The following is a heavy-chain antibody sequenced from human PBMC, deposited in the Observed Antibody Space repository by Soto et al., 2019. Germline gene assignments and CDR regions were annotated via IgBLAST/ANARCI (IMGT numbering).Heavy chain of an antibody. J-gene: IGHJ6*02. Sequence: WRRIRKQQRKGLEWIGEINHSGSTNYNPSLKSRVTISVDTSKNQFSLKLSSVTAADTAVYYCARDLQGGTYYYGSGSYYRDTYYYYYGMEVWGQGTTVTVFS. CDR2: INHSGST. CDR3: ARDLQGGTYYYGSGSYYRDTYYYYYGMEV. D-gene: IGHD3-10*01. V-gene: IGHV4-34*01.